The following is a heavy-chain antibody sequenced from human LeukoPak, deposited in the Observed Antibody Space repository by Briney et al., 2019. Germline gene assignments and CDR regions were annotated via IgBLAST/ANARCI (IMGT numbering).Heavy chain of an antibody. Sequence: PGGSLRLSCAASEFTFSSYAMSWVRQAPGKGLEWVSVISGSGGGTYYADSVKGRFTISRDNSKNTLYLQMNSLRAEDTAVYYCAKSGPGLRLTQSPPFDYWGQGTLVTVSS. CDR2: ISGSGGGT. V-gene: IGHV3-23*01. CDR3: AKSGPGLRLTQSPPFDY. CDR1: EFTFSSYA. D-gene: IGHD4-23*01. J-gene: IGHJ4*02.